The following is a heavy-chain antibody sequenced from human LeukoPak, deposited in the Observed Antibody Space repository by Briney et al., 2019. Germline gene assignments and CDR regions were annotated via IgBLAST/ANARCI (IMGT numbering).Heavy chain of an antibody. CDR2: ISAYNGNT. CDR1: GYTFTNYD. CDR3: AREEVAGLFDY. D-gene: IGHD6-19*01. Sequence: GASVKVSCKASGYTFTNYDINWVRQAPGQGLEWMGWISAYNGNTNYAQKLQGRVTMTTDTSTSTAYMELRSLRSDDTAVYYCAREEVAGLFDYWGQGTLVTVSS. V-gene: IGHV1-18*01. J-gene: IGHJ4*02.